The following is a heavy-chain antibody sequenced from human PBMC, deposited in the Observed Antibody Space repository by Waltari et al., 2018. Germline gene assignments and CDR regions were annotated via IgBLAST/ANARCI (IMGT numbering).Heavy chain of an antibody. CDR2: IWYDGSNK. CDR1: GFTFSSYG. Sequence: QVQLVESGGGVVQPGRSLRLSCAASGFTFSSYGMHWVRQAPGKGLEWVAVIWYDGSNKYYADSVKGRFTISRDNSKNTLYLQMNSLRAEDTAVYYCAKADKGSGYYPTYYYYYMDVWGKGTTVTVSS. CDR3: AKADKGSGYYPTYYYYYMDV. V-gene: IGHV3-33*06. D-gene: IGHD3-3*01. J-gene: IGHJ6*03.